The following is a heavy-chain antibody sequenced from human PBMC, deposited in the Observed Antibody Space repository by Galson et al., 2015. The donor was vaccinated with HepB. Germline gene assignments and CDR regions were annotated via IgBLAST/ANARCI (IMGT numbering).Heavy chain of an antibody. CDR1: GFTFSSYA. Sequence: SGAEVKKPGESLRISCKGSGFTFSSYAMSWVRQAPGKGLEWVSAISGSGGSTYYADSVKGRFTISRDNSKNTLYLQMNSLRAEDTAVYYCAKEGDYYGSGSYQWFDPWGQGTLVTVSS. D-gene: IGHD3-10*01. CDR2: ISGSGGST. J-gene: IGHJ5*02. CDR3: AKEGDYYGSGSYQWFDP. V-gene: IGHV3-23*01.